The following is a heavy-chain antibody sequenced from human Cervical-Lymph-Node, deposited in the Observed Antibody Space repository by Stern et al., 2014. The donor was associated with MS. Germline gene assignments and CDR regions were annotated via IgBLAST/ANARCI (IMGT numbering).Heavy chain of an antibody. V-gene: IGHV1-69*01. CDR2: IIPMFGPI. CDR1: GGTFTSYA. D-gene: IGHD4-23*01. J-gene: IGHJ2*01. CDR3: ARDGRGNFFYFDL. Sequence: QVQLVQSGAELKTPGSSVRISCKASGGTFTSYAINWVRQAPGQGPEWMGGIIPMFGPINYAQNFQGRVTISADESTGTAYMELTGLTSEDTAVFYCARDGRGNFFYFDLWGRGTLVTVSS.